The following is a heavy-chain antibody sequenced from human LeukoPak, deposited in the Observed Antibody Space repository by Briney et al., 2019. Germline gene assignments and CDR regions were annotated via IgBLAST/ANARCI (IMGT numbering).Heavy chain of an antibody. D-gene: IGHD7-27*01. CDR1: GGPISPYY. CDR2: IYSTGST. J-gene: IGHJ6*02. CDR3: ARAAGAYALDV. V-gene: IGHV4-4*07. Sequence: PSETLSLTCIVSGGPISPYYWSWIRQPAGKGLEWIGRIYSTGSTNYNPSFKSRVTMSVDTSENQFSLKVSSVTAADTAVYYCARAAGAYALDVWGQGITVTVSS.